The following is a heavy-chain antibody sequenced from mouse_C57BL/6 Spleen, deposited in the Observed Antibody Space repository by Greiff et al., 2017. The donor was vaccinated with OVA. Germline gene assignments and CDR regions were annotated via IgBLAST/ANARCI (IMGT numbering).Heavy chain of an antibody. D-gene: IGHD2-4*01. J-gene: IGHJ1*03. V-gene: IGHV5-9-1*02. CDR3: TREGLRPSYWYFDV. CDR2: ISSGGDYI. CDR1: GFTFSSYA. Sequence: EVKLMESGEGLVKPGGSLKLSCAASGFTFSSYAMSWVRQTPEKRLEWVAYISSGGDYIYYADTVKGRFTISRDNARNTLYLQMSSLKSEDTAMYYCTREGLRPSYWYFDVWGTGTTVTVSS.